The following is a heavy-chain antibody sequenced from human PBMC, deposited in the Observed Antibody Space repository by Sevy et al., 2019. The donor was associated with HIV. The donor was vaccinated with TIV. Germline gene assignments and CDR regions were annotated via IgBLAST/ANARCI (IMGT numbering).Heavy chain of an antibody. D-gene: IGHD3-22*01. Sequence: GGSLRLSCAASGFTFSSYAMSWVRQAPGKGLEWVSAISGSGGSTYYADSVKGRFTISRDNSKNTLYLQMNSLRAEDTSVYDCAKDLDSRYDSCGYPDYWGQGTLVTVSS. J-gene: IGHJ4*02. CDR1: GFTFSSYA. V-gene: IGHV3-23*01. CDR2: ISGSGGST. CDR3: AKDLDSRYDSCGYPDY.